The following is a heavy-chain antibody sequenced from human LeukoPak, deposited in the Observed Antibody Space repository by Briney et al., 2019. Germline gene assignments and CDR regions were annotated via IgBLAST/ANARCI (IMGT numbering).Heavy chain of an antibody. Sequence: GGSLRLSCAASGFSLSGYWMSWVRQAPGKGPEWVANIKEDGSRRYYSESVRGRFTISRDNSENSLYLQMNSLRAEDTAVYYCAKMLYYFDYWGQGTLVTVSS. J-gene: IGHJ4*02. D-gene: IGHD2-8*01. CDR3: AKMLYYFDY. CDR2: IKEDGSRR. CDR1: GFSLSGYW. V-gene: IGHV3-7*03.